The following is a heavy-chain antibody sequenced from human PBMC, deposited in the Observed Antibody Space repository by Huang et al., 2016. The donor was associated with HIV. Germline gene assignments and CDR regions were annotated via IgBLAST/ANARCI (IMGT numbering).Heavy chain of an antibody. Sequence: EVQLVESGGGLVQPGGSLRLSCAASGFTFSSYWMHWVRQAPGKGLVWVSLSNSDGSRSGYADSVKGRFTISRDNAKNTLYLQMNSLRAEDTAVYYCVRDPRIQSWLNYFDYWGQGTLVSVSS. V-gene: IGHV3-74*01. CDR1: GFTFSSYW. D-gene: IGHD3-22*01. J-gene: IGHJ4*02. CDR3: VRDPRIQSWLNYFDY. CDR2: SNSDGSRS.